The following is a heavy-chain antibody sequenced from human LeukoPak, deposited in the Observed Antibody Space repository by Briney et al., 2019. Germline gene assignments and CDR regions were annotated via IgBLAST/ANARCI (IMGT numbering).Heavy chain of an antibody. Sequence: GSLRLSCAASGFTFSSYAMSWVRQPPGKGLEWIGEIYHSGSTNYNPSLKSRVTISVDKSKNQFSLKLSSVTAADTAVYYCARSPIVATRYFDYWGQGTLVTVSS. V-gene: IGHV4-4*02. J-gene: IGHJ4*02. CDR2: IYHSGST. CDR3: ARSPIVATRYFDY. D-gene: IGHD5-12*01. CDR1: GFTFSSYAM.